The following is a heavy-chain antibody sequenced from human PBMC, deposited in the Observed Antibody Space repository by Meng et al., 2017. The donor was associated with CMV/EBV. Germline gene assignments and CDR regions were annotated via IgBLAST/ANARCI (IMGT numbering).Heavy chain of an antibody. CDR2: IYYSGST. V-gene: IGHV4-59*01. J-gene: IGHJ4*02. CDR1: GGSISSYY. CDR3: ARLVGEYFDY. D-gene: IGHD3-16*01. Sequence: SETPSLTCTVSGGSISSYYWSWIRQPPGKGLEWIGYIYYSGSTNYNPSLKSRVTISVDTSKNQFSLKLSSVTAADTAVYYCARLVGEYFDYWGQGTLVTVSS.